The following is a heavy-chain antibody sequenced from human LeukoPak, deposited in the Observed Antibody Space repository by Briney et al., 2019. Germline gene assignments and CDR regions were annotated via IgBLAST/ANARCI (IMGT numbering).Heavy chain of an antibody. CDR2: INPNSGVT. CDR3: ARGGAGTAYYDWDFFRFDY. D-gene: IGHD5-12*01. Sequence: ASVKVSCKASGYTLTGHLMFWVRQAPGKGLEWMAWINPNSGVTSYAQKFQGRVTLTRDTSINTAYMELSRLRSDDTALYYCARGGAGTAYYDWDFFRFDYWGQGTLVTVSS. CDR1: GYTLTGHL. V-gene: IGHV1-2*02. J-gene: IGHJ4*02.